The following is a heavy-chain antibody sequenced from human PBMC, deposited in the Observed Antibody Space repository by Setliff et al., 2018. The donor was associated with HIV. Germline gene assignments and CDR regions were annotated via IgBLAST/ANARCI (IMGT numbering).Heavy chain of an antibody. V-gene: IGHV1-2*06. CDR3: ATKVYCTNGVCLDAFDI. Sequence: RASVKVSCKASGYTFTGYFIHWVRQAPGQGLEWMGRIIPNSAGTNYAQKFQGRVTMTRDTSISAAYMELSRLRSDDTAVYYCATKVYCTNGVCLDAFDIWGQGTMVTVS. J-gene: IGHJ3*02. CDR2: IIPNSAGT. CDR1: GYTFTGYF. D-gene: IGHD2-8*01.